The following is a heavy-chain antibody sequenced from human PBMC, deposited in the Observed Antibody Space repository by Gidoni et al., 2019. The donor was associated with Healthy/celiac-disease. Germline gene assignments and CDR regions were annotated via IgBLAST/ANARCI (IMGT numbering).Heavy chain of an antibody. CDR2: INHSGST. J-gene: IGHJ4*02. D-gene: IGHD3-22*01. Sequence: QVQLQPWGAGLLQPSETLSLTCAVYGGSFSGYYWSWIRQPPGKGLEWIGEINHSGSTNYNPSLKSRVTISVETAKNKFSLKLSSVTAADTAVYYCARYSTLYKATYYYDSSGYDYFDYWGQGTLVTVSS. CDR1: GGSFSGYY. CDR3: ARYSTLYKATYYYDSSGYDYFDY. V-gene: IGHV4-34*01.